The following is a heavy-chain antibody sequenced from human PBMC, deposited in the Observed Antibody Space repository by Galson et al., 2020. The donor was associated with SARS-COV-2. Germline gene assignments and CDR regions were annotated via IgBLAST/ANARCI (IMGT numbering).Heavy chain of an antibody. CDR3: AKDLTEPSGWGFDY. CDR2: ISGSGGST. D-gene: IGHD6-19*01. J-gene: IGHJ4*02. CDR1: GFTFSSYA. Sequence: TGGSLRLSCAASGFTFSSYAMSWVRQAPGKGLEWVSAISGSGGSTYYADSVKGRFTISRDNSKNTLYLQMNSLRAEDTAVYYCAKDLTEPSGWGFDYWGQGTLVTVSA. V-gene: IGHV3-23*01.